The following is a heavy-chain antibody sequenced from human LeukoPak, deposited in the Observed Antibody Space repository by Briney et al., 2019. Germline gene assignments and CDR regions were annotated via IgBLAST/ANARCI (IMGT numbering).Heavy chain of an antibody. V-gene: IGHV4-59*12. CDR1: GGSISSYY. CDR3: ARVRSSGWYSGSGYYYYMDV. J-gene: IGHJ6*03. D-gene: IGHD6-19*01. Sequence: SETLSLTCTVSGGSISSYYWSWIRQPPGKGLEWIGYIYYSGSTNYNPSLKSRVTISVDRSKNQFSLKLSSVTAADTAVYYCARVRSSGWYSGSGYYYYMDVWGKGTTVTVSS. CDR2: IYYSGST.